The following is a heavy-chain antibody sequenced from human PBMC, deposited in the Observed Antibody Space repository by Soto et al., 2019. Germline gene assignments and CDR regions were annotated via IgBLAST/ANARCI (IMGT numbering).Heavy chain of an antibody. J-gene: IGHJ5*02. CDR1: GGSISSGGYY. CDR2: IYYSGST. CDR3: ERERYYRGDDSRWFDP. D-gene: IGHD5-12*01. V-gene: IGHV4-31*03. Sequence: SSETLSLTCTVSGGSISSGGYYWSWIRQHPGKGLEWIGYIYYSGSTYYNPSLKSRVTISVDTSKNQFSLKLSSVTAADTAVYYCERERYYRGDDSRWFDPWGQGTMGTVSS.